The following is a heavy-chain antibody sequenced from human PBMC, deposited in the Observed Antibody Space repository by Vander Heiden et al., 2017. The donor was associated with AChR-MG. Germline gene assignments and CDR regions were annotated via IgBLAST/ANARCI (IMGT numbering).Heavy chain of an antibody. Sequence: QVQLVESGGGVVQPGRSLRPSCAASGFTFSTSGMHWVRQAPGKGLEWVAVIWHDVSMSIYADSVKGRFINSRANAKNMLYLPMNSLRAEDAAVDDGAKYGSKQGWCQLSLVPVS. CDR1: GFTFSTSG. CDR3: AKYGSKQG. D-gene: IGHD1-26*01. V-gene: IGHV3-33*06. CDR2: IWHDVSMS. J-gene: IGHJ4*02.